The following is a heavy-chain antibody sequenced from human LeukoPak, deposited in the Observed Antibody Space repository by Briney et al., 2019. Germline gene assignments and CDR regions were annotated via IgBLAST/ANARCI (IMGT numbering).Heavy chain of an antibody. Sequence: GGSLRLSCAASGFTFSSYSMNWVRQAPGKGLEWVSYISSSSSTIYYADSVKGRFTISRDNAKNSLYLQMNSLRAEDTAVYYCARGFANTYYYDSSGYYHGPPDYWGQGTLVTVSS. D-gene: IGHD3-22*01. V-gene: IGHV3-48*04. J-gene: IGHJ4*02. CDR1: GFTFSSYS. CDR2: ISSSSSTI. CDR3: ARGFANTYYYDSSGYYHGPPDY.